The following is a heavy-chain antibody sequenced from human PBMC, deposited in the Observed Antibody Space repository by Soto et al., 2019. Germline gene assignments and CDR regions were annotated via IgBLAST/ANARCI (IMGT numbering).Heavy chain of an antibody. CDR3: AKLWVYCSSTSCYAPTRNDADFDY. Sequence: GGSLRLSCAASGFTFSSYAMSWVRQAPGKGLEWVSAISGSGGSTYYADSVKGRFTISRDNSKNTLYLQMTGLRAEDTAVYYCAKLWVYCSSTSCYAPTRNDADFDYWGQGTLVTVSS. D-gene: IGHD2-2*01. V-gene: IGHV3-23*01. J-gene: IGHJ4*02. CDR1: GFTFSSYA. CDR2: ISGSGGST.